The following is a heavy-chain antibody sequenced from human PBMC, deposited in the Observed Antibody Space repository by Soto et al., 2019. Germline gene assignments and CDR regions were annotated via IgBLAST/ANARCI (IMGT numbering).Heavy chain of an antibody. Sequence: QVQVVESGGGVVQPGRSLRLSCAASGFTFRTYAMHWVRQAPGKGLEWVAVISHDGSNTDYGDSVKGRFTISRDNSKSTLSLQMSSLRAEDSAVYYCAKRGYFYESGGYYYLDLWGRGTLVTVSS. CDR1: GFTFRTYA. J-gene: IGHJ2*01. CDR2: ISHDGSNT. CDR3: AKRGYFYESGGYYYLDL. V-gene: IGHV3-30*18. D-gene: IGHD3-22*01.